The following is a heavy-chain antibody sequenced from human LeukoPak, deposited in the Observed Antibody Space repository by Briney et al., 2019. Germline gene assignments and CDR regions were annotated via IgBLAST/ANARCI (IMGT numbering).Heavy chain of an antibody. CDR3: ARRIAAAKHFDY. Sequence: WGSLRLSCAASAFTFSRYGMHWVRQAPGKGLEWVAVIWYDGSNKYYADSVKGRFTISRDNSKNTLYLQMNSLRAEDTAVYYCARRIAAAKHFDYWGQGTLVTVSS. V-gene: IGHV3-33*01. J-gene: IGHJ4*02. CDR1: AFTFSRYG. CDR2: IWYDGSNK. D-gene: IGHD6-13*01.